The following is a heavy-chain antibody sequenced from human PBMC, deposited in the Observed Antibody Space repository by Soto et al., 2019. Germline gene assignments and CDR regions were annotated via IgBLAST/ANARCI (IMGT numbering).Heavy chain of an antibody. J-gene: IGHJ4*02. CDR3: ARLDKFSSGWS. CDR1: GFTFSSYA. Sequence: QVQLVESGGGVVQPGRSLRLSCAASGFTFSSYAMHWVRQAPGKGLEWVATISYVGVNEYYADSVKGRFTVSRDNSENTLHLQMNTLRPEDTALFYCARLDKFSSGWSWGQGTLVTVSS. V-gene: IGHV3-30-3*01. CDR2: ISYVGVNE. D-gene: IGHD6-19*01.